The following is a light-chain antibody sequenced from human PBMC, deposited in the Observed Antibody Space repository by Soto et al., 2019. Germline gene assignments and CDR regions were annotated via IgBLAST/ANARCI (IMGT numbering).Light chain of an antibody. CDR3: QQYNSYSPLT. CDR1: QSISSW. V-gene: IGKV1-5*01. Sequence: DIQMTQSPSTLSASVGDRVTITCRASQSISSWLAWYQQKPGKAPKLLIYDASSLESGVPSRFSGSGSGTEFTLTISSLQPDDFATYYCQQYNSYSPLTFGQGTKVETK. CDR2: DAS. J-gene: IGKJ1*01.